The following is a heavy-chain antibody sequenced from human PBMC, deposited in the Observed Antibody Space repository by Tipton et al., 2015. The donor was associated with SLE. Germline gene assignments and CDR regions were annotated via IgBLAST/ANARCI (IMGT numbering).Heavy chain of an antibody. D-gene: IGHD5-18*01. J-gene: IGHJ3*02. CDR2: ISGSGGNT. Sequence: SLRLSCAASGFTFSSYAMSWVRQAPGKGLERVSAISGSGGNTYYADSVKGRFTISRDNSKNTLYLQMNSLRAEDTAVYYCANVLLRGYSLDAFDIWGQGTMVTVSS. CDR1: GFTFSSYA. CDR3: ANVLLRGYSLDAFDI. V-gene: IGHV3-23*01.